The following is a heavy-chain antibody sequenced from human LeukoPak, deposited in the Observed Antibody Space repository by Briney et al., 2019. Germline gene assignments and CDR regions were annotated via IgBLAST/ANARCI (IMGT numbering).Heavy chain of an antibody. J-gene: IGHJ4*02. V-gene: IGHV3-48*01. CDR1: GFTFSSYE. CDR3: AREEGALDY. Sequence: GGSLRLSCAASGFTFSSYEMNWVRQAPGKGLEWVSYISSSSSSTIYYADSVRGRFTISRDNAKNSLYLQMNSLRAEDTAVYYCAREEGALDYWGQGTLVTVSS. CDR2: ISSSSSSTI.